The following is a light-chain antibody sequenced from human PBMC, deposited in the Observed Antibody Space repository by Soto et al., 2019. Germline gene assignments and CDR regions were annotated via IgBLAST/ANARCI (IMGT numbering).Light chain of an antibody. Sequence: QSALTQPASVSGSPGQSITISCTGTRHDVGGYNYVSWYQHHPGKAPKLMIYEVTNRPSGVSNRFSGSKSGNTASLTISGLQAEDEADYYCTSYTSSVTLVFGGGTKLTVL. J-gene: IGLJ2*01. V-gene: IGLV2-14*01. CDR3: TSYTSSVTLV. CDR2: EVT. CDR1: RHDVGGYNY.